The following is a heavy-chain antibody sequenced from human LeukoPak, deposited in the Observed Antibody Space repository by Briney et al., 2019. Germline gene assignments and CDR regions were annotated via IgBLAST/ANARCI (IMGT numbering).Heavy chain of an antibody. CDR1: GFTSSSYA. D-gene: IGHD3-10*01. CDR2: ISGSGGST. V-gene: IGHV3-23*01. J-gene: IGHJ3*02. Sequence: PGGSLRLSCAASGFTSSSYAMSWVRQAPGKGLEWVSAISGSGGSTYYADSVKGRFTISRDNSKNTLYLQMNSLRAEDTAVYYCARDSLLLWFGESKPHDAFDIWGQGTMVTVSS. CDR3: ARDSLLLWFGESKPHDAFDI.